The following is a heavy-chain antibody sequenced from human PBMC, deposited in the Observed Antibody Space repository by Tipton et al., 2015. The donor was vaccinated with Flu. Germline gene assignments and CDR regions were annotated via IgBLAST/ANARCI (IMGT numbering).Heavy chain of an antibody. CDR3: ARRPGMVTYWYFDL. J-gene: IGHJ2*01. Sequence: TLSLTCTVSGGSLNRGGYYWSWVRQHPAEGLEWMGSTDYRGGAQYNPSLKSRLSMSVDTTKNQFTLKLSSLTAADTAVYYCARRPGMVTYWYFDLWGRGTQVTVSS. CDR1: GGSLNRGGYY. CDR2: TDYRGGA. V-gene: IGHV4-31*03. D-gene: IGHD2-21*02.